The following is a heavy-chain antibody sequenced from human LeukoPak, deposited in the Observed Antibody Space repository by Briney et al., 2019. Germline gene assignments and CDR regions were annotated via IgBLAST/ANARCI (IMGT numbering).Heavy chain of an antibody. Sequence: ASVKVSCKASGYTFTGYYMHWVRQAPGQGLEWMGRINPNSGGTNYAQKFQGRVTMTRDTSISTAYMELSRLRSDDTAVYYCARDGSGAVGDWYFDLWGRGTLVTVSS. CDR1: GYTFTGYY. V-gene: IGHV1-2*06. CDR2: INPNSGGT. CDR3: ARDGSGAVGDWYFDL. J-gene: IGHJ2*01. D-gene: IGHD6-19*01.